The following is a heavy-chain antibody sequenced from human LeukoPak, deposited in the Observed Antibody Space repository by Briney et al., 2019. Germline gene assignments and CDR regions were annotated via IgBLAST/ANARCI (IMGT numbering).Heavy chain of an antibody. V-gene: IGHV4-39*01. CDR1: GGSISSSTYY. Sequence: PSETLSLTCSVSGGSISSSTYYWGWIRQPPGKGLEWIGSIYYSGSVNYNPSLKTRVTISADTSKNQLSLKLTSATAADTALYYCARQGSGGRALDIWGQGTMVTVSS. CDR3: ARQGSGGRALDI. J-gene: IGHJ3*02. CDR2: IYYSGSV.